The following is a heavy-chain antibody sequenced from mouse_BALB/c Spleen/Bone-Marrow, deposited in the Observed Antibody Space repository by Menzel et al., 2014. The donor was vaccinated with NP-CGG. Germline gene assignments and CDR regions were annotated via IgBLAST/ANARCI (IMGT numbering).Heavy chain of an antibody. V-gene: IGHV14-3*02. Sequence: VQLQQSGAELVKPGASVKLSCTASGFNIKDTYMHWVKQRPEQGLEWIGRIVPANGNTKYDPKFQGKATITAVTSSNTAYLQLTSLTSEDTAVYYCVRYLYGNYFDYWGQGTTLTVSS. J-gene: IGHJ2*01. D-gene: IGHD2-10*02. CDR2: IVPANGNT. CDR1: GFNIKDTY. CDR3: VRYLYGNYFDY.